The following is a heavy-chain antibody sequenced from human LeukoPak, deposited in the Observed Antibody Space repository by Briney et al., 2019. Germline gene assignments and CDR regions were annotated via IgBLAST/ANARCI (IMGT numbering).Heavy chain of an antibody. CDR2: IYYSGST. V-gene: IGHV4-59*01. D-gene: IGHD3-10*01. CDR1: GGSFSHYY. J-gene: IGHJ3*02. Sequence: SETLSLTCAVYGGSFSHYYWTWIRQPPGKGLEWIGYIYYSGSTNYNPSLKSRVTISVDTSKNQFSLKLSSVTAADTAVYYCARLAGAFAFDIWGQGTMVTVSS. CDR3: ARLAGAFAFDI.